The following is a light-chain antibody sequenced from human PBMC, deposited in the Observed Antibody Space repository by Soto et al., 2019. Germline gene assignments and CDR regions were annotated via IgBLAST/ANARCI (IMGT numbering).Light chain of an antibody. CDR3: QSYDSRLSGPV. V-gene: IGLV1-40*01. CDR2: GNT. J-gene: IGLJ2*01. CDR1: SSNIGEGHD. Sequence: QSVLTQPPSVSGAPGQTVTISCTGSSSNIGEGHDVHWYQQLPGTAPRLVIFGNTNRPSGVPDRFSASKSGTSASLAITELQVEDEADYYCQSYDSRLSGPVFGGGTKLTVL.